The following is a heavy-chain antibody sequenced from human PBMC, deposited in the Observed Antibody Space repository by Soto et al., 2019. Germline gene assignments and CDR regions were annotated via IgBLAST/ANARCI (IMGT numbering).Heavy chain of an antibody. Sequence: EVQLLESGGGLVQPGGSLRLSCTASGFTFSNSAMTWVRQAPGKGLEWVSINSAAGRSAYHADSVKGRFTISRDNSKNPLYLRMTSLRAEDTAVYYCAKDGHWLDVLLDSWGQGTLVTVSS. CDR3: AKDGHWLDVLLDS. V-gene: IGHV3-23*01. J-gene: IGHJ4*02. D-gene: IGHD6-19*01. CDR1: GFTFSNSA. CDR2: NSAAGRSA.